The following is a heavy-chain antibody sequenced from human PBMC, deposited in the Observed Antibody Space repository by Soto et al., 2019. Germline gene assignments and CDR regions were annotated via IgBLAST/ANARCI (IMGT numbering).Heavy chain of an antibody. CDR1: GYTFTSYG. J-gene: IGHJ6*02. CDR2: ISAYNGNT. Sequence: ASVKFSCKASGYTFTSYGISWVRQAPGQGLEWMGWISAYNGNTNYAQKLQGRVTMTTDTSTSTAYMELRSLRSDDTAVYYCARALVSYYYYYGMDVWGQGTTVTSP. V-gene: IGHV1-18*01. D-gene: IGHD1-20*01. CDR3: ARALVSYYYYYGMDV.